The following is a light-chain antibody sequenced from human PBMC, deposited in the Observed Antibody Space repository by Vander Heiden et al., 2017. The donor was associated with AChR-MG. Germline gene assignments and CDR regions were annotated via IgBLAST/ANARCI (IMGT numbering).Light chain of an antibody. V-gene: IGKV3-15*01. Sequence: EIVMTQSPATLSVSPGVRATLSCRASQSVSSNLAWYQQKPGQAPRLLIYGASTRATGIPARFSGSGSGTECTLTISSLQSEDFAVYYCQQYNNWPLALTFGGGTKVEIK. CDR1: QSVSSN. CDR2: GAS. CDR3: QQYNNWPLALT. J-gene: IGKJ4*02.